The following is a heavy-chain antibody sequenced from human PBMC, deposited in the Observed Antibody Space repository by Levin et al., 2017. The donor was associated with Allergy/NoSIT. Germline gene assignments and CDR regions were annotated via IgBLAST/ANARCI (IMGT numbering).Heavy chain of an antibody. V-gene: IGHV3-30*18. Sequence: GESLKISCAASGFTFSSYGMHWVRQAPGKGLEWVAVISYDGSNKYYADSVKGRFTISRDNSKNTLYLQMNSLRAEDTAVYYCAKEKQSSGWSQVYDYWGQGTLVTVSS. CDR1: GFTFSSYG. CDR3: AKEKQSSGWSQVYDY. J-gene: IGHJ4*02. D-gene: IGHD6-19*01. CDR2: ISYDGSNK.